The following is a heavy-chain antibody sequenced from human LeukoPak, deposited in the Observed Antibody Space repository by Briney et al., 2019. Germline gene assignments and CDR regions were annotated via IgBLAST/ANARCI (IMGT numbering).Heavy chain of an antibody. Sequence: ASLTVSCMASGYTFTNYAMHWVRQAPGQRLEWMGWINAGSGNTKYSQKFQGRVTITRDTSASTAYLDLSSLRSEDTAVYYCARSSSDTFDIWGQGTMVTVSS. CDR1: GYTFTNYA. J-gene: IGHJ3*02. D-gene: IGHD6-6*01. CDR3: ARSSSDTFDI. CDR2: INAGSGNT. V-gene: IGHV1-3*01.